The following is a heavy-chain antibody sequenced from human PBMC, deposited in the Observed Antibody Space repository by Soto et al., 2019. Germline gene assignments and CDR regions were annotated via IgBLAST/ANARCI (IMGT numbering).Heavy chain of an antibody. V-gene: IGHV3-30-3*01. CDR3: AREEVDTMVRGDYYYYGMDV. CDR2: ISYDGSNK. CDR1: GFTFSSYA. D-gene: IGHD3-10*01. Sequence: GGSLRLSCAASGFTFSSYAMHWVRQAPGKGLEWVAVISYDGSNKYYADSVKGRFTISRDNSKNTLYLQMNSLRAEDTAVYYCAREEVDTMVRGDYYYYGMDVWGQGTTVTVSS. J-gene: IGHJ6*02.